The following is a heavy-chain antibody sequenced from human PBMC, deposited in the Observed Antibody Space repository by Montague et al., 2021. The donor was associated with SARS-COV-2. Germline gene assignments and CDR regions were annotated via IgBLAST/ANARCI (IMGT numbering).Heavy chain of an antibody. CDR2: INHSGST. CDR3: ARGRRILLWFGELLSGGDYYGMDV. J-gene: IGHJ6*02. V-gene: IGHV4-34*01. Sequence: SETLSLTCAVYGGSFSGYYWSWIRRPPGKGLEWIGEINHSGSTNYNPSLKSRVTISVDTSKNRFSLKLSSVTAADTAVYYCARGRRILLWFGELLSGGDYYGMDVWGQGTTVTVSS. CDR1: GGSFSGYY. D-gene: IGHD3-10*01.